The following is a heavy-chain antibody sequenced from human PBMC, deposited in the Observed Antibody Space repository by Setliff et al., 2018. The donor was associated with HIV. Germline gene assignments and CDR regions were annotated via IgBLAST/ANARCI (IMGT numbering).Heavy chain of an antibody. CDR2: LYFTGST. D-gene: IGHD3-22*01. CDR1: GGSISTSRYY. J-gene: IGHJ4*02. Sequence: PSETLSLTCTVSGGSISTSRYYWGWIRQPPGKGLEWIGTLYFTGSTYYNPSLKSRVTISVDTSKNQFSLKLSSVTAADTAVCYCAAGLHYYDSTGYPLTFDYWGQGALVTVSS. V-gene: IGHV4-39*01. CDR3: AAGLHYYDSTGYPLTFDY.